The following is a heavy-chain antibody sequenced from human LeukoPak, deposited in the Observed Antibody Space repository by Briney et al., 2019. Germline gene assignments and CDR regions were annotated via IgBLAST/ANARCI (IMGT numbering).Heavy chain of an antibody. V-gene: IGHV4-34*01. CDR2: INHSGST. Sequence: SETLSLTCAVYGGSFSGYYWSWIRQPPGKGLEWIGEINHSGSTNYIPSLKSRVTISVDTSKNQFSLKLSSVTAADTAVYYCARRRLYHAQKFDYWGQGTLVTVSS. CDR1: GGSFSGYY. CDR3: ARRRLYHAQKFDY. D-gene: IGHD2-2*01. J-gene: IGHJ4*02.